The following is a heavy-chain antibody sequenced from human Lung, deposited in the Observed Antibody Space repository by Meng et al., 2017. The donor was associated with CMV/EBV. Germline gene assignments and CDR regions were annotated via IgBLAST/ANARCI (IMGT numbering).Heavy chain of an antibody. V-gene: IGHV3-30*04. CDR2: ISYDGSNK. CDR1: GSTISSYA. J-gene: IGHJ4*02. Sequence: XYAASGSTISSYAIHWVRQARGKSLEWVAVISYDGSNKYYADSVKGGFTISRDNSRNTQYLQMNSRRAEDTAVYYCAREGYSYGFGGLFDYWDQGXLVTVSS. D-gene: IGHD5-18*01. CDR3: AREGYSYGFGGLFDY.